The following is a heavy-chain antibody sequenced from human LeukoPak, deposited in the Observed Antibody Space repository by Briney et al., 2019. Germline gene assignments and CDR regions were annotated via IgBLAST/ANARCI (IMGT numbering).Heavy chain of an antibody. V-gene: IGHV1-18*01. CDR1: GYSFTSFE. Sequence: ASVKVSCKASGYSFTSFEVNWVRQAPGQGLEWMGWISAYNGHTKFAQKFRGRVTMTTDTSTTTAYLELRSLRSDDTAVYYCASGLQWPGFDYWGQGTPVTVSS. CDR2: ISAYNGHT. J-gene: IGHJ4*02. D-gene: IGHD4-11*01. CDR3: ASGLQWPGFDY.